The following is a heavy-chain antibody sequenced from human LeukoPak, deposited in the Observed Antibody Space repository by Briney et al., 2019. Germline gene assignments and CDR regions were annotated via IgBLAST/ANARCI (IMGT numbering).Heavy chain of an antibody. CDR2: IYHSGST. V-gene: IGHV4-39*07. CDR3: ARDHGYSYGYTTQNDAFDI. J-gene: IGHJ3*02. Sequence: SETLSLTCTVSGGSISSSSYYWGWIRQPPGKGLEWIGSIYHSGSTYYNPSLKSRVTISVDTSKNQFSLKLSSVTAADTAVYYCARDHGYSYGYTTQNDAFDIWGQGTMVTDSS. CDR1: GGSISSSSYY. D-gene: IGHD5-18*01.